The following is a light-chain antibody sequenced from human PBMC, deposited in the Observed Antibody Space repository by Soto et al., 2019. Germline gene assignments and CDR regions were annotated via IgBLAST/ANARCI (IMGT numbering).Light chain of an antibody. Sequence: EILLTQSPATLSLSPGERATLSCRASQSFSSYLAWYQQKPGQAPRLLFYDASNRATGIPARFSGSGSGTDFTLTISSLEPEDFAVYYCQQRSNWPPTCTFGQGTKVEIK. V-gene: IGKV3-11*01. J-gene: IGKJ1*01. CDR3: QQRSNWPPTCT. CDR2: DAS. CDR1: QSFSSY.